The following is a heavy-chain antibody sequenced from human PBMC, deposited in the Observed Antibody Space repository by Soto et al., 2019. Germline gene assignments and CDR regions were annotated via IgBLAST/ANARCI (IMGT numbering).Heavy chain of an antibody. D-gene: IGHD6-6*01. CDR2: INHSGST. J-gene: IGHJ6*02. V-gene: IGHV4-34*01. CDR1: GGSFSGYY. Sequence: PSETLSLTCAVYGGSFSGYYWSWIRQPPGKGLEWIGEINHSGSTNYNPSLKSRVTISVDTSKNQFSLKLSSVTAADTAVYYCARVRPMSIAARRHPYYYYGMDVWGQGTTVTV. CDR3: ARVRPMSIAARRHPYYYYGMDV.